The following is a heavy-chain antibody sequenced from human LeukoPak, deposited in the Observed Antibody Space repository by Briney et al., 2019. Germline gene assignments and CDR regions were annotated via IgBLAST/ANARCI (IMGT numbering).Heavy chain of an antibody. D-gene: IGHD3-10*01. CDR3: ARNFDYYGSGTYNDW. Sequence: GGSLRLSCAASGFIFSDYSMNWVRQTPGKRLGWVSSIDSTSTYVYYVDSVKGRFTVSRDNAKRSLYLQMNSLSAEDTAIYYCARNFDYYGSGTYNDWWGQGTLVTVSS. J-gene: IGHJ4*02. CDR1: GFIFSDYS. V-gene: IGHV3-21*01. CDR2: IDSTSTYV.